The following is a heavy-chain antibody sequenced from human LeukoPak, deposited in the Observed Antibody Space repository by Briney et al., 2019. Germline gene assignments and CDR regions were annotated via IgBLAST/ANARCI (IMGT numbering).Heavy chain of an antibody. CDR1: GYIFTSYA. V-gene: IGHV7-4-1*02. Sequence: ASVKVSCKASGYIFTSYAISWVRQATGQGLEWMGWINTNTGSPTYAQGFTGRFVFSLDTSVTTAYLQISSLKSEDTAVYFCARDNGPRALDPWGQGSLVTVSS. D-gene: IGHD2-8*01. J-gene: IGHJ5*02. CDR3: ARDNGPRALDP. CDR2: INTNTGSP.